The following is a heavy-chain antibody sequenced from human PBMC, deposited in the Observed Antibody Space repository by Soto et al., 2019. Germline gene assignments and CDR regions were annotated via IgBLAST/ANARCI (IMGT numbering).Heavy chain of an antibody. CDR1: GGSISSYH. Sequence: PSETLSLTCTVSGGSISSYHWSWIRQSPEKGLEWIAHIFNTGSTMYNPSLMSRVTISADTSTKQFSLRLSSVTAADTAVYYCVRQGIGALNGLVDVWGQGTTVTLSS. CDR3: VRQGIGALNGLVDV. V-gene: IGHV4-59*08. D-gene: IGHD3-10*01. CDR2: IFNTGST. J-gene: IGHJ6*02.